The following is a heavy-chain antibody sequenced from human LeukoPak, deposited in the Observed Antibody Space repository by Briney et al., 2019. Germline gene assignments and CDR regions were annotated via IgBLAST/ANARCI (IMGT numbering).Heavy chain of an antibody. J-gene: IGHJ4*02. Sequence: GGSLRLSCAASGFTFSSYEMNWVRQAPGKGLEWVSYISSGSTIYDADSVKGRFSISRDNAKNSLYLQMNSLRAEDTAVYYCARESRAGAGAPFDYWGQGTLVTVSS. CDR1: GFTFSSYE. CDR2: ISSGSTI. V-gene: IGHV3-48*03. CDR3: ARESRAGAGAPFDY. D-gene: IGHD6-19*01.